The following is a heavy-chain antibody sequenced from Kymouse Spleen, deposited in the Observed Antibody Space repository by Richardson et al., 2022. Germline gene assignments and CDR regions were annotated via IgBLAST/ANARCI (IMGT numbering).Heavy chain of an antibody. CDR3: AREYSSSRDYYYYYGMDV. Sequence: QVQLVESGGGVVQPGRSLRLSCAASGFTFSSYGMHWVRQAPGKGLEWVAVIWYDGSNKYYADSVKGRFTISRDNSKNTLYLQMNSLRAEDTAVYYCAREYSSSRDYYYYYGMDVWGQGTTVTVSS. J-gene: IGHJ6*02. D-gene: IGHD6-6*01. V-gene: IGHV3-33*01. CDR1: GFTFSSYG. CDR2: IWYDGSNK.